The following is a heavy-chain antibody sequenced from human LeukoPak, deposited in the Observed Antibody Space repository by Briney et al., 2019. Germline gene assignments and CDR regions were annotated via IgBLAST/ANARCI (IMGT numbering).Heavy chain of an antibody. J-gene: IGHJ4*02. CDR1: GFTFSDYH. V-gene: IGHV3-23*01. CDR3: AKDTYPDCSGGSCYSDY. Sequence: GGSLRLSCAASGFTFSDYHMDWVRQAPGKGREWVSAISGSGGSTYYADSVKGRFTISRDNSKNTLYLQMNSLRAEDTAVYYCAKDTYPDCSGGSCYSDYWGQGTLVTVSS. CDR2: ISGSGGST. D-gene: IGHD2-15*01.